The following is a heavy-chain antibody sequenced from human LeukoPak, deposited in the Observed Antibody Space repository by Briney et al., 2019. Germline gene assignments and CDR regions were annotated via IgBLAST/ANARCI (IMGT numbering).Heavy chain of an antibody. Sequence: SETLSLTCTVSRGSTSTYYWSWIRQPAGKGLEWIGRIYPSGNTNFNPSLMSRVTMSIDTSKNQFSLKLRSVTAADTAVYYCARLVDYGSGSHWGQGTLVIVSS. CDR2: IYPSGNT. J-gene: IGHJ4*02. V-gene: IGHV4-4*07. CDR1: RGSTSTYY. D-gene: IGHD3-10*01. CDR3: ARLVDYGSGSH.